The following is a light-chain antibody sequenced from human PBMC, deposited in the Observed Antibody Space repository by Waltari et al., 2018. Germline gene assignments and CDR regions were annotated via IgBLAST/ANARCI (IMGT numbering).Light chain of an antibody. CDR3: QQYYNTPIT. V-gene: IGKV4-1*01. CDR1: QSVLYSSNNKNY. J-gene: IGKJ5*01. Sequence: DIVMTQSPDSLAVSLGERATINCKSSQSVLYSSNNKNYLAWYQQKPGQPPKLRIYWASTRESGVPDRFSGSGSGTDFTLTISSLQAEDVAVYYCQQYYNTPITFGQGTRLEIK. CDR2: WAS.